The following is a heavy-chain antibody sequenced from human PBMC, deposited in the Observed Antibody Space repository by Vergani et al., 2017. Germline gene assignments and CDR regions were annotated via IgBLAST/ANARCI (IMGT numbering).Heavy chain of an antibody. J-gene: IGHJ5*02. CDR1: GYSISSGYY. V-gene: IGHV4-38-2*01. CDR3: ARTVTTPPVVWFDP. CDR2: IYHSGST. Sequence: QVQLQESGPGLVKPSETLSLTCAVSGYSISSGYYWGWIRQPPGKGLEWIGSIYHSGSTYYKPSLKSRVTISVDTSKNQFSLKLSSVTAADTAVYYCARTVTTPPVVWFDPWGQGTLVTVSS. D-gene: IGHD4-11*01.